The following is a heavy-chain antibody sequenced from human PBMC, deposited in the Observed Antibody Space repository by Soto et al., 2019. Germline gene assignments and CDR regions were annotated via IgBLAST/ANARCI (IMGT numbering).Heavy chain of an antibody. D-gene: IGHD5-18*01. CDR2: ISPKSGGT. CDR1: GYTFSDYY. J-gene: IGHJ4*02. Sequence: ASVKVSCKASGYTFSDYYLHWLRQAPGQGLEWMGWISPKSGGTHYAPKFEGRVTLTTDTSISTAFMELSRLTSDDTAVYYCARGPRTQLWFPNVYWGQGTRVT. V-gene: IGHV1-2*02. CDR3: ARGPRTQLWFPNVY.